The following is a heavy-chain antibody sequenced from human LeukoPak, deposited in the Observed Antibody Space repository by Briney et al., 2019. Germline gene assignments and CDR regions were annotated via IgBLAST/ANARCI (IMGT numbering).Heavy chain of an antibody. J-gene: IGHJ5*02. CDR3: AGTGRFGELLS. Sequence: SETLSLTCTVSGGSISSSSYYWGWVRKPPGKGRDWIVSIYYSGSTYYNPSLKSRVTISVDTSKNQFSLKLSSVTAADTAVYYCAGTGRFGELLSWGQGTLVTVSS. V-gene: IGHV4-39*01. CDR1: GGSISSSSYY. D-gene: IGHD3-10*01. CDR2: IYYSGST.